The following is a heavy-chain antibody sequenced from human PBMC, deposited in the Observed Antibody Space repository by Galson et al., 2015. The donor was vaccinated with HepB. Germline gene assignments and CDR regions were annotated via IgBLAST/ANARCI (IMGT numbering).Heavy chain of an antibody. Sequence: SVKVSCKGSGHTFTSYYVHWVRQAPGQGLEWMGIINPTGGSTTYGQKFQGRVTLTRDRTTSTVYMELSGLRSEDTAVYYCAGESGSSSRYFDYWGQGTLVTVSS. V-gene: IGHV1-46*03. CDR3: AGESGSSSRYFDY. J-gene: IGHJ4*02. CDR1: GHTFTSYY. D-gene: IGHD3-3*01. CDR2: INPTGGST.